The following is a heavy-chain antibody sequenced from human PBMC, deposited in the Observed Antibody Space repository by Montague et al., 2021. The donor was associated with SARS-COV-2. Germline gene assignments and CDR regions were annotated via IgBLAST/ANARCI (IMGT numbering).Heavy chain of an antibody. J-gene: IGHJ4*02. CDR3: ARTYAPSAVAVDY. Sequence: VKPTPTLTLTCTFSGFSLNTSGMCVSWIRQPPGKALEWLSLIYWDDDKYYSTSLQTTLTISKDTSKNQVVLTMTNMDPVDTATYYCARTYAPSAVAVDYWGQGTLVTVSS. CDR2: IYWDDDK. V-gene: IGHV2-70*01. CDR1: GFSLNTSGMC. D-gene: IGHD6-19*01.